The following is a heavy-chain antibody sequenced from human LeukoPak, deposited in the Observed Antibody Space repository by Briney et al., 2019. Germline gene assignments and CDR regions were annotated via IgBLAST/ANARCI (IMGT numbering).Heavy chain of an antibody. CDR2: ISAYNGKT. CDR1: GSTFTSYG. V-gene: IGHV1-18*01. J-gene: IGHJ6*04. CDR3: ARSPRPCGELLYGMDV. D-gene: IGHD3-10*01. Sequence: GASVKASCKASGSTFTSYGISWVRQAPEQGLEWMGWISAYNGKTNYAQKLQGRVSLTTDKSMSTAYMELGGLSSDDRAVYYCARSPRPCGELLYGMDVWGEGTTVTVSS.